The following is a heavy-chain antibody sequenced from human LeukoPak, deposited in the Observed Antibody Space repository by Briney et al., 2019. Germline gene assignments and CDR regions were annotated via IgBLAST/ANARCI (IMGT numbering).Heavy chain of an antibody. Sequence: AGRSLRLSCAASGFTFSSYGMHWVRQAPGKGLEWVAVIWYDGSNKYYADFVKGRFTISRDNSKNTLYLQMNSLRAEDTAVYYCARDAGSGWYFGSHYYFDYWGQGTLVTVSS. CDR3: ARDAGSGWYFGSHYYFDY. CDR2: IWYDGSNK. D-gene: IGHD6-19*01. CDR1: GFTFSSYG. J-gene: IGHJ4*02. V-gene: IGHV3-33*01.